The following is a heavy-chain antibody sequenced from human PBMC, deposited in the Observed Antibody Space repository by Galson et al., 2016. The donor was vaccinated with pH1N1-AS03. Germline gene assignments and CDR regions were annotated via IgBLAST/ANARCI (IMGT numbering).Heavy chain of an antibody. J-gene: IGHJ4*02. Sequence: SVKVSCKASGYTLTRYYMHWVRQAPGQGLEWMGIIDPSGGPTTYAPKFQGRITLTTDTSTSTVYMELVSLRSEDTAVYYGARRYYFDYWGQGTLVTVSS. CDR3: ARRYYFDY. D-gene: IGHD3-16*02. V-gene: IGHV1-46*01. CDR2: IDPSGGPT. CDR1: GYTLTRYY.